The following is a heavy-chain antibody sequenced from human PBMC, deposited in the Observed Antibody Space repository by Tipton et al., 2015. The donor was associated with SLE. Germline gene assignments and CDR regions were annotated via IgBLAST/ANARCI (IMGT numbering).Heavy chain of an antibody. J-gene: IGHJ2*01. CDR2: IYYRGSPYYREST. Sequence: TLSLTCTVSGASMSGDYWSWIRLTPGKGLEWIGDIYYRGSPYYRESTTYNPSLESRATMSLDTPKNQFSLKLNSATAADTAVYYCAKADGVVGGQVPYWYFDLWGRGTLVSVSS. D-gene: IGHD1-26*01. CDR3: AKADGVVGGQVPYWYFDL. V-gene: IGHV4-59*01. CDR1: GASMSGDY.